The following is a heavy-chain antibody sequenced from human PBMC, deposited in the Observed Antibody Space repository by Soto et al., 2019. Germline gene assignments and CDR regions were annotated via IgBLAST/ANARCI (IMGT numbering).Heavy chain of an antibody. J-gene: IGHJ4*03. CDR1: GYTFSSYA. Sequence: ASVKVSCKASGYTFSSYAMHWVRQAPGQRLEWMGWINGGNGNTKYSQKFQGRVTITRDTSASTAYMELSSLRSEDTAVYYCAREGSMIAIDYSGQATTVTVSS. V-gene: IGHV1-3*01. CDR2: INGGNGNT. CDR3: AREGSMIAIDY. D-gene: IGHD3-22*01.